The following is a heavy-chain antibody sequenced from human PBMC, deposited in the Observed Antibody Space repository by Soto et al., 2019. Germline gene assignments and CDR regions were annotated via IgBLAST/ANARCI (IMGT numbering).Heavy chain of an antibody. D-gene: IGHD3-22*01. Sequence: VADGKVRNSGDYWIRKKKPPGKGLDCISYVDYSASPNYTPSLKSRVTISVDTSKSQFPLKLSSVTAADTAVYYCARTTYYYDSTGSYYYYFMDVWGQGTTVTVSS. J-gene: IGHJ6*02. CDR1: DGKVRNSGDY. CDR3: ARTTYYYDSTGSYYYYFMDV. V-gene: IGHV4-61*08. CDR2: VDYSASP.